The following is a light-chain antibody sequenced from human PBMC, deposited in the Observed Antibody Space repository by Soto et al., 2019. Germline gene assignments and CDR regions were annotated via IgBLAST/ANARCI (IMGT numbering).Light chain of an antibody. Sequence: EIVMTQSPATLSVSPGERATLSCRASQSVAGNLAWYQQKPGQAPRLLIYDASTRATGIPARFSGSGSGTEFTVTISSVQSEDFAVYYCQQYTNWHWTFGQGPKVEIK. J-gene: IGKJ1*01. V-gene: IGKV3-15*01. CDR1: QSVAGN. CDR2: DAS. CDR3: QQYTNWHWT.